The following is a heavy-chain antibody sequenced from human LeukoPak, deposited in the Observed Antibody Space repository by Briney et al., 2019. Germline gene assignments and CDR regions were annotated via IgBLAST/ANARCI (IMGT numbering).Heavy chain of an antibody. Sequence: TGGSLRLSCAASGFTFSSYAMSWVRQAPGKGLEWVSAISGSGGSTYYADSGKGRFTISRDNSKNTLYLQMNSLRAEDTAVYYCAKDGSYYGSGSAGDMDVWGKGTTVTVSS. J-gene: IGHJ6*03. D-gene: IGHD3-10*01. CDR3: AKDGSYYGSGSAGDMDV. V-gene: IGHV3-23*01. CDR2: ISGSGGST. CDR1: GFTFSSYA.